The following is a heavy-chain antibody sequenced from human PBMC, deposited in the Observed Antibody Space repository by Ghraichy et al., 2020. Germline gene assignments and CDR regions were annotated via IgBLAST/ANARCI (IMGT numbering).Heavy chain of an antibody. Sequence: GGSLRLSCAASAFTFSSYGMHWVLQAPGKGLEWVAFIRYDGSNKYYADSVKGRFTISRDNSKNTLYLQMNSLRAEDTAVYYCAKDARIAAAAYHFDYWGQGTLVTVSS. CDR3: AKDARIAAAAYHFDY. D-gene: IGHD6-13*01. CDR1: AFTFSSYG. J-gene: IGHJ4*02. V-gene: IGHV3-30*02. CDR2: IRYDGSNK.